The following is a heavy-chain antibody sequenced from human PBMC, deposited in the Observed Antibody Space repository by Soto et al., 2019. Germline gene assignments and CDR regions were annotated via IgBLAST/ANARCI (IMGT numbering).Heavy chain of an antibody. CDR1: GFMFSSYA. CDR2: ISASGGGT. J-gene: IGHJ4*02. Sequence: GGYPRLSCAAYGFMFSSYAMSWVRQAPGKGLEWVSGISASGGGTYYVDSVKGRCTSSRDRSKNTLYLQMNSLRAEDTATYYCARDPSGYCSGGRCYKFYFWGKGT. D-gene: IGHD2-15*01. CDR3: ARDPSGYCSGGRCYKFYF. V-gene: IGHV3-23*01.